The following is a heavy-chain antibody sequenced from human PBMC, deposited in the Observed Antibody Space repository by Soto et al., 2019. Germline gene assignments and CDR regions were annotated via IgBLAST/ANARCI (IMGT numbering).Heavy chain of an antibody. CDR3: ARDGSGSYYNLYYYYYYGMDV. D-gene: IGHD3-10*01. CDR1: GFTFSDYY. Sequence: GGSLRLSCAASGFTFSDYYMSWIRQAPGKGLEWVSYISSSSYTNYADSVKGRFTISRDNAKNSLYLQMNSLRAEDTAVYYCARDGSGSYYNLYYYYYYGMDVWGQGTTVTVSS. V-gene: IGHV3-11*06. J-gene: IGHJ6*02. CDR2: ISSSSYT.